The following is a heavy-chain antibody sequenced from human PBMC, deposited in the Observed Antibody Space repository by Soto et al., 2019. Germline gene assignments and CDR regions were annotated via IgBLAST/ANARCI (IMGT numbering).Heavy chain of an antibody. CDR1: GFTFSNYS. CDR3: ARLYSSSSVNRWFDP. D-gene: IGHD6-6*01. Sequence: GGSLRLSCAASGFTFSNYSMNWVSQAPGKGLEWVSYISSGSNIIYYADSVKGRFTISRDNAKNSLYLQMNSLRDEDTAVYYCARLYSSSSVNRWFDPWGQGTLVTVSS. CDR2: ISSGSNII. V-gene: IGHV3-48*02. J-gene: IGHJ5*02.